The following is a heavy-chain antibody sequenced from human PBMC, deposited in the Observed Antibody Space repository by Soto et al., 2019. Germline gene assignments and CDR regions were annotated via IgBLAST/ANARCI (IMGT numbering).Heavy chain of an antibody. CDR1: GFTFSSYA. D-gene: IGHD3-10*01. J-gene: IGHJ6*02. Sequence: GGSLRLSCAASGFTFSSYAMSWVRQAPGKGLEWVSAISGSGGSTYYADSVKGRFTISRDNSKNTLYLQMNSLRAEDTAVYYCAKDKGGLLWFGELFADRYYYYYYGMDLRGQGTSVTVSS. CDR3: AKDKGGLLWFGELFADRYYYYYYGMDL. V-gene: IGHV3-23*01. CDR2: ISGSGGST.